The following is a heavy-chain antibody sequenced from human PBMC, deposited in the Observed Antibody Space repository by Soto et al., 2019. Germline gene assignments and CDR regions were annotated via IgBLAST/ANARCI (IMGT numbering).Heavy chain of an antibody. V-gene: IGHV4-39*01. J-gene: IGHJ2*01. CDR1: GGSISSSSYY. D-gene: IGHD3-3*01. CDR3: ASAFFGVVIPVRNWYFDL. Sequence: QLQLQESGPGLVKPSETLSLTCTVSGGSISSSSYYWGWIRQPPGKGLEWIGSIYYSGSTYYNPSLKSRVTISVDTSKNQFSLKLSSVTAADTAVYYCASAFFGVVIPVRNWYFDLWGRGTLVTVSS. CDR2: IYYSGST.